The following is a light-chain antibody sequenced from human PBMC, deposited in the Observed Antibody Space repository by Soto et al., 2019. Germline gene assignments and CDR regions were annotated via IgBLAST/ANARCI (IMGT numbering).Light chain of an antibody. CDR3: SSYAGSNNLL. CDR2: EVS. J-gene: IGLJ2*01. V-gene: IGLV2-8*01. CDR1: SSDVGGYHY. Sequence: QSALTQPPSASGSPGQSVTVSCTGTSSDVGGYHYVSWYQQHPGKAPKLIIYEVSKRPSGVPDRFSGSKSVNTASLTVSGLQAEDEADYYCSSYAGSNNLLFGGGTKLTVL.